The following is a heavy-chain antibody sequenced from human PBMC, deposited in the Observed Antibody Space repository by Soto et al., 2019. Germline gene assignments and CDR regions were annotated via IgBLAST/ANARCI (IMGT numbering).Heavy chain of an antibody. V-gene: IGHV4-30-4*01. D-gene: IGHD1-1*01. CDR1: GGSISSGDYY. CDR3: AREAERPYLFDT. J-gene: IGHJ5*02. Sequence: PSETLSLTCTVSGGSISSGDYYWSWIRQPPGKGLEWIGYIYYSGSTYYNPSLKSRVTISVDTSKNQFSLKLSSVTAADTAVYYCAREAERPYLFDTWGQGTLVTVSS. CDR2: IYYSGST.